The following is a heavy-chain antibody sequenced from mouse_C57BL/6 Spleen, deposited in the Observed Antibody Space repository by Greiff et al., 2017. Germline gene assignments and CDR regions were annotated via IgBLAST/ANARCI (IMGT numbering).Heavy chain of an antibody. V-gene: IGHV1-62-2*01. CDR2: FYPGSGSI. J-gene: IGHJ1*03. CDR1: GYTFTEYT. Sequence: QVQLKQSGAELVKPGASVKLSCKASGYTFTEYTIHWVKQRSGQGLEWIGWFYPGSGSIKYNEKFKDKATLTADKSSSTVYMELSRLTSEDSAVYFCARHEVYGNYTGWYFDVWGTGTTVTVSS. D-gene: IGHD2-1*01. CDR3: ARHEVYGNYTGWYFDV.